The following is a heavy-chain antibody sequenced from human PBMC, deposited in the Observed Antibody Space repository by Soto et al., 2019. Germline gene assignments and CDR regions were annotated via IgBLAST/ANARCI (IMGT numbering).Heavy chain of an antibody. D-gene: IGHD2-2*01. CDR1: GYTFTSYG. CDR2: ISAYNGNT. Sequence: ASVKVSCKASGYTFTSYGISWVRQAPGQGLEWMGWISAYNGNTNYAQKLQGRVTMTTDTSTSTAYMELRSLRFDDTAVYYCAREDCSSTSCYARYYYYGMDVWGQGTTVTVSS. J-gene: IGHJ6*02. CDR3: AREDCSSTSCYARYYYYGMDV. V-gene: IGHV1-18*04.